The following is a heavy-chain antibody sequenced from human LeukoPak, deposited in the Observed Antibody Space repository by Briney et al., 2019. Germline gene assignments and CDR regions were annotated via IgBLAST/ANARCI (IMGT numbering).Heavy chain of an antibody. CDR3: AKDPYDYGDYVPDY. Sequence: GRSLRLSCAASGFTFSSYGMHWVRQAPGKGLEWVAVISYDGSNKYYADSVKGRFTISRDNSKNTLYLQMNSLRAEDTAVYYCAKDPYDYGDYVPDYWGQGTLVTVSP. J-gene: IGHJ4*02. D-gene: IGHD4-17*01. CDR1: GFTFSSYG. CDR2: ISYDGSNK. V-gene: IGHV3-30*18.